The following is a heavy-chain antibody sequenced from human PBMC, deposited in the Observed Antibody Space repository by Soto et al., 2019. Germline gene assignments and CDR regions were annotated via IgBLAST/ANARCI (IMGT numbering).Heavy chain of an antibody. Sequence: GGSLRLSCAASGFTFSGFGMHGVRQAPGKGLEWVAIIWYDGSDKYYADSVKGRFTISRDNSKNTLYLQMNSLRAEDTAVYHCAFGNLSYYFDFWGQGT. CDR2: IWYDGSDK. J-gene: IGHJ4*02. D-gene: IGHD3-16*01. CDR3: AFGNLSYYFDF. V-gene: IGHV3-33*01. CDR1: GFTFSGFG.